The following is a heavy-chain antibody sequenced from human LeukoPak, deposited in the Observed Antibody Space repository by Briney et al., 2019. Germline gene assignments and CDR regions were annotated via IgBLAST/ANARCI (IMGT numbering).Heavy chain of an antibody. CDR2: IDPSDSYT. D-gene: IGHD6-13*01. V-gene: IGHV5-10-1*01. CDR1: GFSFTSYW. CDR3: ARHDIAAAGTEDAFDI. J-gene: IGHJ3*02. Sequence: GESLKISCKGSGFSFTSYWISWVRQMPGKGLEGIGRIDPSDSYTNYSPSFQGHVTISADKSISTAYLQWSSLKASDTAMYYCARHDIAAAGTEDAFDIWGQGTMVTVSS.